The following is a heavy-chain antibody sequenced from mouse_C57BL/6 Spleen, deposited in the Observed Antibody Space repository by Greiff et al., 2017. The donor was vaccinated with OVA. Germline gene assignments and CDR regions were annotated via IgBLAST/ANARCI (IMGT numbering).Heavy chain of an antibody. D-gene: IGHD4-1*01. CDR1: GYTFTDYE. CDR2: IDPETGGT. J-gene: IGHJ3*01. Sequence: QVQLQQSGAELVRPGASVTLSCKASGYTFTDYEMHWVKQTPVHGLEWIGAIDPETGGTAYNQKFKGKAILTADKSSSTAYMELRSLTTEDSAVYYCTRSDWDRFADWGKGTLVTVSA. CDR3: TRSDWDRFAD. V-gene: IGHV1-15*01.